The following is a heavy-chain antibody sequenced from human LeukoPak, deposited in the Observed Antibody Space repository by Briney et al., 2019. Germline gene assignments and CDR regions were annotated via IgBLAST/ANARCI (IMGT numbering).Heavy chain of an antibody. V-gene: IGHV1-24*01. CDR2: FDPEDGET. CDR1: GYTLTELS. Sequence: ASVKVSCKVSGYTLTELSMHWVRQAPGKGLEWMEGFDPEDGETIYAQKFQGRVTMTEDTSTDTAYIELSSLRSEDTAVYYCATLEMATYYFDYWGQGTLVTVSS. D-gene: IGHD5-24*01. CDR3: ATLEMATYYFDY. J-gene: IGHJ4*02.